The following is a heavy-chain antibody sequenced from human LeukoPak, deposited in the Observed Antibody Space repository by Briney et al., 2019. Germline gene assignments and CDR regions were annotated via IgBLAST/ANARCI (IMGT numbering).Heavy chain of an antibody. D-gene: IGHD6-19*01. CDR2: IIPIFGTA. Sequence: SVKVSCKASGGTFSSYAISWVRQAPGQGLEWMGGIIPIFGTANYAQKFQGRVTFTADKSTSTAYMELSSLRSEDTAVYYCARGLVQWLVLGSLPDYWGQGTLVTVSS. CDR3: ARGLVQWLVLGSLPDY. V-gene: IGHV1-69*06. CDR1: GGTFSSYA. J-gene: IGHJ4*02.